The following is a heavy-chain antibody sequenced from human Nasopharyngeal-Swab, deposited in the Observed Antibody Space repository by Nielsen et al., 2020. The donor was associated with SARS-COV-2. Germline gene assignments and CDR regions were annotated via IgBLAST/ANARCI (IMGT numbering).Heavy chain of an antibody. Sequence: ASVKVSCKASGYTFTSYAMHWVRQAPGQRLEWMGWISAGNGNTKYSQKFQGRVTITRDTSASTAYMELSSLRSEDTAVYYCARVARSSGDYWGQGTLVTVSS. J-gene: IGHJ4*02. CDR1: GYTFTSYA. V-gene: IGHV1-3*01. CDR3: ARVARSSGDY. CDR2: ISAGNGNT. D-gene: IGHD3-10*01.